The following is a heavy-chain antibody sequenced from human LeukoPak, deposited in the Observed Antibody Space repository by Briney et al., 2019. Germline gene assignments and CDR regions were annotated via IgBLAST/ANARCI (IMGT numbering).Heavy chain of an antibody. CDR1: GFTFSVYA. D-gene: IGHD2-2*01. CDR3: ARGFNYAFDY. Sequence: GGSLRLSCAASGFTFSVYAMNWVRQAPGKGLEWFSYITSGGGTIYYADSVRGRSTIPSDNAKNSLYLQMNRLRADDTATYCCARGFNYAFDYWGQGTLVTVSS. J-gene: IGHJ4*02. V-gene: IGHV3-48*03. CDR2: ITSGGGTI.